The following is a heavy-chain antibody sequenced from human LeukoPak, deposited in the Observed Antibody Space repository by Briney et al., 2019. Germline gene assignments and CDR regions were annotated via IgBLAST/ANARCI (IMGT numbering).Heavy chain of an antibody. D-gene: IGHD4-11*01. CDR2: VSGSGTYI. J-gene: IGHJ6*03. Sequence: VSSVSGSGTYIYYPDSLKGRFTISRDNAKNSLFLQMNSLRAEDTAVYYCARGAYSDSYMDVWGKGTTVTVSS. V-gene: IGHV3-21*01. CDR3: ARGAYSDSYMDV.